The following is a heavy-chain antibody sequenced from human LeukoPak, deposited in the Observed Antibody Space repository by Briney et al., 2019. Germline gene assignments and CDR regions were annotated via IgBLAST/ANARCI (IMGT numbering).Heavy chain of an antibody. Sequence: PGGSLRLSCAASGFTFSGYWMGWVRQAPGKGLEWVANKKQDESEKYYVDSVKGRFTISRDNAKNSLYLQMNSLRAEDTAVYYCARDSSSGSNSLLRWFDPWGQGTLVTVSS. D-gene: IGHD1-26*01. J-gene: IGHJ5*02. CDR3: ARDSSSGSNSLLRWFDP. CDR1: GFTFSGYW. V-gene: IGHV3-7*01. CDR2: KKQDESEK.